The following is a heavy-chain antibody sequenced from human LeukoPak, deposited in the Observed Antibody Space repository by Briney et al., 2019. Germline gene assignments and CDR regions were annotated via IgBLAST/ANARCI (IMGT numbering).Heavy chain of an antibody. Sequence: GASLRLSCAASGFTFSNYAMSWVRQAPGKGLEWVSAITGGGSGIYYADSMKSRFTISRDNSKNTLYLQINSLRAEDTAVYYCAKWGDYDVLTGYYVSDYWGQGTLVTVSS. CDR2: ITGGGSGI. D-gene: IGHD3-9*01. CDR3: AKWGDYDVLTGYYVSDY. J-gene: IGHJ4*02. V-gene: IGHV3-23*01. CDR1: GFTFSNYA.